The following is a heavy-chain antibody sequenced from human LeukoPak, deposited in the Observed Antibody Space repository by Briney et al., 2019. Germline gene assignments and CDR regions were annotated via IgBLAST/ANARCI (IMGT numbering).Heavy chain of an antibody. Sequence: GESLKISCKGSGYSFTSYWIGWVRQMPGKGLEWMGIIYPGDSDTRYSPSFQGQVTISADKSISTAYLQWSSLKASDTAMYYCARTVLRYFDWSPAGGFDYWGQGTLVTVS. CDR1: GYSFTSYW. CDR3: ARTVLRYFDWSPAGGFDY. V-gene: IGHV5-51*01. D-gene: IGHD3-9*01. CDR2: IYPGDSDT. J-gene: IGHJ4*02.